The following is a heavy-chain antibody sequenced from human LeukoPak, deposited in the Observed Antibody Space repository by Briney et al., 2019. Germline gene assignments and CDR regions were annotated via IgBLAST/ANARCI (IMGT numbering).Heavy chain of an antibody. CDR2: ISSSSGII. V-gene: IGHV3-48*02. CDR1: GFTFSDYG. CDR3: ARVLLRGVPGLDY. D-gene: IGHD3-10*01. Sequence: GRSLRLSCAASGFTFSDYGMHWVRQAPGKGLEWVSYISSSSGIIYADSVRGRFTTSRDNAKNSLYLQMNSLRDEDTAAYYCARVLLRGVPGLDYWGQGTLVTVSS. J-gene: IGHJ4*02.